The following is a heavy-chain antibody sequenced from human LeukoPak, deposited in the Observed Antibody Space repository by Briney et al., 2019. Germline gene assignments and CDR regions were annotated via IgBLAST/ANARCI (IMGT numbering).Heavy chain of an antibody. D-gene: IGHD3-22*01. Sequence: GGSLRLSCAASGFTFSSYAMSWVRQAPGKGLEWVSAISGSGGSTYYADSVKGRFTISGDNSKNTLYLQMDSLRAEDTAVYYCAKGDRRDYYDSSGYYYASPFDYWGQGTLVTVSS. V-gene: IGHV3-23*01. CDR3: AKGDRRDYYDSSGYYYASPFDY. J-gene: IGHJ4*02. CDR1: GFTFSSYA. CDR2: ISGSGGST.